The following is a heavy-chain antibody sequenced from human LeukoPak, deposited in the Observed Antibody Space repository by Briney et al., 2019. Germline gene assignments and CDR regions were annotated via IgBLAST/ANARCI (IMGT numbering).Heavy chain of an antibody. CDR1: GFTVSSNY. Sequence: GGSLRLSCAASGFTVSSNYMSWVRQAPGKGLEWVSVIYSGGSTYYADSVKGRFTVSRDNSKNTLYLQMNSLRAEDTAVYYCASYAAGVPDYWGQGTLVTVSS. CDR2: IYSGGST. V-gene: IGHV3-66*01. J-gene: IGHJ4*02. D-gene: IGHD6-13*01. CDR3: ASYAAGVPDY.